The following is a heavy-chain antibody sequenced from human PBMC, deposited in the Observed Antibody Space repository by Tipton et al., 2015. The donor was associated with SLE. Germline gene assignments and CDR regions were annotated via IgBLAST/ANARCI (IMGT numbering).Heavy chain of an antibody. CDR2: IYHSGRT. CDR1: GYSISSGFY. D-gene: IGHD3-10*01. CDR3: ARVGGSIGWNFDL. V-gene: IGHV4-38-2*02. Sequence: TLSLTCTVSGYSISSGFYWGWVRQAPGKGLEWIGAIYHSGRTYYNPSLKSRVTISVDTSKNQISLKLRSVNAADTAMYYCARVGGSIGWNFDLWGRGALISVSS. J-gene: IGHJ2*01.